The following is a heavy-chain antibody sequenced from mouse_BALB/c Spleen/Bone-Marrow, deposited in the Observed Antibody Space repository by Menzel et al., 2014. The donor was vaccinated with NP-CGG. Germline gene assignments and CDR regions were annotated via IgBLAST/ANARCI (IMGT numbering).Heavy chain of an antibody. J-gene: IGHJ3*01. CDR1: GFDFSRFW. V-gene: IGHV4-1*02. Sequence: EVQRVESGGGLVQPGGSLKLSCAASGFDFSRFWMSWVRQAPGKGLEWIGEINPDSSTINYTPSLKDKFIISRDNAKNTLYLQMSRVRSEDTALYYCARLHDEDVLAYWGQGTPVTVSA. CDR3: ARLHDEDVLAY. CDR2: INPDSSTI.